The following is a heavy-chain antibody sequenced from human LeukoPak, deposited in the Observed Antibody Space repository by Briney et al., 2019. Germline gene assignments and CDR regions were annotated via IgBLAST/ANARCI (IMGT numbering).Heavy chain of an antibody. CDR2: ISTSSIYI. V-gene: IGHV3-21*01. CDR3: ARGSSWYYFDY. Sequence: SGGSLRLSCAASGFTFSAYSMNWVRQAPGKGLEWVSSISTSSIYIYYADSVKGRFTVSRDNAKNSLYLQMNSLRAEDTAVYYCARGSSWYYFDYWGQGTLVTVSS. CDR1: GFTFSAYS. J-gene: IGHJ4*02. D-gene: IGHD6-13*01.